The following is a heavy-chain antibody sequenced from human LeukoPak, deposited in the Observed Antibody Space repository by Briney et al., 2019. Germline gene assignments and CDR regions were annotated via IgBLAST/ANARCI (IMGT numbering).Heavy chain of an antibody. D-gene: IGHD5-24*01. CDR2: IYYSGTT. CDR3: ARGLDGYMRYFDY. V-gene: IGHV4-59*01. Sequence: PSETLSLTCTVSGGSISSYYWSWIRQPPGKGLEWIGYIYYSGTTNYNPSLKSRVTISVDTSKNQFSLKLSSVTAADTAVHYCARGLDGYMRYFDYWGQGTLVTVSS. J-gene: IGHJ4*02. CDR1: GGSISSYY.